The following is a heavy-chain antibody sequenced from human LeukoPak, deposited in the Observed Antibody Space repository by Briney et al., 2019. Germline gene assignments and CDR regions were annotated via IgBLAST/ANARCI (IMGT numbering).Heavy chain of an antibody. V-gene: IGHV1-2*02. Sequence: ASVKVSCKASGYTFTGYYMHWVRQAPGQGLDWMGWINPNSGGTNYAQKFQGRVTMTRDTSISTAYMELSRLRSDDTAVYYCARLYSGYGNNYYYMDVWGKGTTVTVSS. CDR2: INPNSGGT. J-gene: IGHJ6*03. D-gene: IGHD5-12*01. CDR1: GYTFTGYY. CDR3: ARLYSGYGNNYYYMDV.